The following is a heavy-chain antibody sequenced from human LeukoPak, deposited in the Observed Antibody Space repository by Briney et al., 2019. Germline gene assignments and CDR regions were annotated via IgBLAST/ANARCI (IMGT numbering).Heavy chain of an antibody. V-gene: IGHV3-11*01. J-gene: IGHJ4*02. Sequence: RTGGSLRLSCAASGFTFSDYYMSWIRQAPGKGLEWVSYISSSGSTIYYADSVKGRFTIFRDNAKNSLYLQMNSLRAEDTAVYYCASMGSGFMITFGGVNWGQGTLVTVSS. D-gene: IGHD3-16*01. CDR1: GFTFSDYY. CDR2: ISSSGSTI. CDR3: ASMGSGFMITFGGVN.